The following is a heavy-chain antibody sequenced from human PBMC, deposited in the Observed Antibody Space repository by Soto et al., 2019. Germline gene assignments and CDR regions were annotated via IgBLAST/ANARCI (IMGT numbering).Heavy chain of an antibody. CDR3: AKGLDIVLVSGGVKPCYYYGVDV. CDR1: GFTFGSYA. Sequence: PGGSLRLSCAASGFTFGSYAMSWVRQAPGKGLEWVALISHDGKTKLYPDSVKGRFTISRDNSKNMRYLQMRSLRTHDSAAYYCAKGLDIVLVSGGVKPCYYYGVDVWGQGTMVTVSS. J-gene: IGHJ6*02. D-gene: IGHD2-8*01. CDR2: ISHDGKTK. V-gene: IGHV3-30*18.